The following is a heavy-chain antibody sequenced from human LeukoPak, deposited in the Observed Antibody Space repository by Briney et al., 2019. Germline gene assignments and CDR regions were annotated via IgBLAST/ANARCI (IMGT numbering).Heavy chain of an antibody. CDR1: GGSFSGYY. CDR2: INHSGST. V-gene: IGHV4-34*01. D-gene: IGHD2/OR15-2a*01. CDR3: ARGRLLSPILYYYYGMDV. Sequence: SETLSLTCAVYGGSFSGYYWSWIRQPPGKGLEWIGEINHSGSTNYNPSLKSRVTISVDTSKNQFSLKPSSVTAADTAVYYCARGRLLSPILYYYYGMDVWGQGTTVTVSS. J-gene: IGHJ6*02.